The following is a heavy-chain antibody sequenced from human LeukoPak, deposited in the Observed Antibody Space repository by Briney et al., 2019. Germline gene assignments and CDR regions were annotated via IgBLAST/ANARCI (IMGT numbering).Heavy chain of an antibody. V-gene: IGHV4-34*01. CDR3: ARVGEYYDYVWGSTYYYFDY. CDR1: GGSFSGYY. D-gene: IGHD3-16*01. J-gene: IGHJ4*02. Sequence: SETLSLTCAVYGGSFSGYYWSWIRQPPGKGLEWIGEIYHSGSTNYNPSLKSRVTISVDTSKNQFSLKLSSVTAADTAVYYCARVGEYYDYVWGSTYYYFDYWGQGTLVTVSS. CDR2: IYHSGST.